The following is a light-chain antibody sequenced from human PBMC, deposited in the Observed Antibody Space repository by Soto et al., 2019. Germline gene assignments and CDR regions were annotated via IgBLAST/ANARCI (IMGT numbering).Light chain of an antibody. V-gene: IGLV2-8*01. CDR1: SSDVGDDKF. Sequence: QSALTQPPSASGSPGQSVTISCTGTSSDVGDDKFVSWYQQHQGKATKLLIYEVRRRPSGVPDRFSGSKSGNTASLSLSGLQDEDEADYACSSNAGNNNVVFGGGTKLTVL. CDR3: SSNAGNNNVV. CDR2: EVR. J-gene: IGLJ2*01.